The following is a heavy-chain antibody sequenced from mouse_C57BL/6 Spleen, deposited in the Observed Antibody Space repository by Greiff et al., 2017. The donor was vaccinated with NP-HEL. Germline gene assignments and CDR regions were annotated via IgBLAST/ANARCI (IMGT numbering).Heavy chain of an antibody. CDR2: IYPRSGNT. CDR3: ARKGGITTVVATGYFDY. V-gene: IGHV1-81*01. J-gene: IGHJ2*01. D-gene: IGHD1-1*01. CDR1: GYTFTSYG. Sequence: QVQLQQSGAELARPGASVKLSCKASGYTFTSYGISWVKQRTGQGLEWIGEIYPRSGNTYYNEKFKGKATLTADKSSSTAYMELRSLTSEDSAVYFCARKGGITTVVATGYFDYWGQGTTLTVSS.